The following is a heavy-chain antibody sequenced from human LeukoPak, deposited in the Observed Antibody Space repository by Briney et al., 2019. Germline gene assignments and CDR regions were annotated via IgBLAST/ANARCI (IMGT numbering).Heavy chain of an antibody. J-gene: IGHJ6*02. Sequence: SETLSLTCTVSGGSISSSSYYWGWIRQPPGKGLEWIGSIYYSGSTYYNPSLKSRVTISVDTSKNQFSLKLSSVTAADTAVYYCARESRRIPYNMDVWGQGTTVTVSS. V-gene: IGHV4-39*07. CDR3: ARESRRIPYNMDV. D-gene: IGHD2-21*01. CDR1: GGSISSSSYY. CDR2: IYYSGST.